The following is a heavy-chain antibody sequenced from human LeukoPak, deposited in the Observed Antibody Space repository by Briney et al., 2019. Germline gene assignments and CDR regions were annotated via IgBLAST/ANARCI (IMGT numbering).Heavy chain of an antibody. CDR1: GFIFSNYG. Sequence: GGSLRLSCVASGFIFSNYGMHWVRQAPGKGLEWVADISYDGTNKKYADSVKGRFTISRDNSKNTLYLQMNSLRAEDTAVYYCAKNWNYAFDYWGQGTLVTVSS. J-gene: IGHJ4*02. D-gene: IGHD1-7*01. CDR2: ISYDGTNK. V-gene: IGHV3-30*18. CDR3: AKNWNYAFDY.